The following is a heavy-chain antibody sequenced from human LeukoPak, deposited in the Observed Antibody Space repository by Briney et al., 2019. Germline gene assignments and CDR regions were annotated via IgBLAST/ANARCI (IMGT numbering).Heavy chain of an antibody. V-gene: IGHV3-64*04. CDR3: ARGPTLCFGELVYAFDI. CDR2: ISSNGGST. Sequence: QPGGSLRLSCSASGFTFSSYALHWVRQAPGKGLEYVSAISSNGGSTYYADSVKGRFTISRDNSKNPLYLQMNSLRAEYTAVYYCARGPTLCFGELVYAFDIWGQGTMVTVSS. CDR1: GFTFSSYA. D-gene: IGHD3-10*01. J-gene: IGHJ3*02.